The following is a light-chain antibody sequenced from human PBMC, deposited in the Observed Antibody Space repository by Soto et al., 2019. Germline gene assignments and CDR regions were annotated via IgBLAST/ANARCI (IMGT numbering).Light chain of an antibody. J-gene: IGKJ5*01. Sequence: DIQMTQSPSTVSASVGDSVTITCRASQSITTWLAWYQQRPGKAPKLLIYGASNRATGIPDRFSGSGSGTDFTLIINRLEPEDVAIYYCQQYGGSPRITFGQGTRLEIK. CDR2: GAS. CDR1: QSITTW. CDR3: QQYGGSPRIT. V-gene: IGKV1-5*01.